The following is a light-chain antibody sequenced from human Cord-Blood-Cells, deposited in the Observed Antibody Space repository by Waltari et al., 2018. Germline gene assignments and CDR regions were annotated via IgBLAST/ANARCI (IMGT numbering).Light chain of an antibody. V-gene: IGLV1-40*01. Sequence: QSVLTQPPSVSGAPGQRVTISCTGSSSNIGAGYDVQWYQPLPGTAPKLLSYGNSNRHSGVPDRVSGSKSGTSASLAITGRQAEDEADYYCQSYDSSLSGWVFGGGTKLTVL. CDR2: GNS. CDR1: SSNIGAGYD. CDR3: QSYDSSLSGWV. J-gene: IGLJ3*02.